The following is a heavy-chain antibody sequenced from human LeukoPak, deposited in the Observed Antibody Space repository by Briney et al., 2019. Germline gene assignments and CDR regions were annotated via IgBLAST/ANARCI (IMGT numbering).Heavy chain of an antibody. J-gene: IGHJ5*02. Sequence: GASVKVSCKASGGTFSSYAISWVRQAPGQGLEWMGGIIPIFGTANYAQKFQGRVTITADESTSTAYMELSSLRSEDTAVYYCARDLGWSGYYTRLRFDPWSQGTLVTVSS. CDR2: IIPIFGTA. CDR1: GGTFSSYA. CDR3: ARDLGWSGYYTRLRFDP. D-gene: IGHD3-3*01. V-gene: IGHV1-69*01.